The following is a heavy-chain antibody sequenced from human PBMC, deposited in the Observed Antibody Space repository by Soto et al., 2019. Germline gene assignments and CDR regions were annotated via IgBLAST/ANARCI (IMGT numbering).Heavy chain of an antibody. CDR3: TRDPYSGTYYPFDY. Sequence: GGSMRLSCTASGFTVGVYAMSWVRQAPGKGLEWVGFIRSRAYGGTTEYAASVKGRFTISRDDSKSIAYLQMNSLKTEDTAVYYCTRDPYSGTYYPFDYWGQGTLVTVSS. V-gene: IGHV3-49*04. CDR1: GFTVGVYA. D-gene: IGHD1-26*01. J-gene: IGHJ4*02. CDR2: IRSRAYGGTT.